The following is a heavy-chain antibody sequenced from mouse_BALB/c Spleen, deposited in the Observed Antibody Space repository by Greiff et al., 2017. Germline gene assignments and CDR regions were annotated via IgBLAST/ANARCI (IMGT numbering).Heavy chain of an antibody. CDR3: ARHENWYFDY. D-gene: IGHD4-1*01. Sequence: DVMLVESGGGLVKLGGSLKLSCAASGFTFSSYYMSWVRQTPEKRLELVAAINSNGGSTYYPDTVKGRFTISRDNAKNTLYLQMSSLKSEDTALYYCARHENWYFDYWGQGTTLTVSS. V-gene: IGHV5-6-2*01. J-gene: IGHJ2*01. CDR2: INSNGGST. CDR1: GFTFSSYY.